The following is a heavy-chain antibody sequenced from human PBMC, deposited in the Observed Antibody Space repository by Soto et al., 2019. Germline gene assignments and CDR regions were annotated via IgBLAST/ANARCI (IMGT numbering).Heavy chain of an antibody. CDR1: GESFSGYY. D-gene: IGHD6-13*01. CDR2: INHSGST. J-gene: IGHJ6*02. CDR3: ARGPSSSWGYGMDV. V-gene: IGHV4-34*01. Sequence: LXLTCAGYGESFSGYYWSWIRQPPGKGLECIGEINHSGSTNYNPSLKSRVTISVDTSKNQFSLKLSSVTAADTAVYYCARGPSSSWGYGMDVWAQGTTVTVSS.